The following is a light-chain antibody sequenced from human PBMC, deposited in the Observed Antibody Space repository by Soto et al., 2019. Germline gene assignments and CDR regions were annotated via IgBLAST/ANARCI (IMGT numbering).Light chain of an antibody. CDR1: SSAVGTYNL. J-gene: IGLJ3*02. Sequence: QSALTQPASVSGSPGQSITISCTGTSSAVGTYNLVSWYQQYPGKAPKLMIYEGSKRPSGVSNRFSGSKSGNTASLTISGLQAEDEADYYCCSYAGSSTWVFGGGTQLTVL. CDR3: CSYAGSSTWV. V-gene: IGLV2-23*01. CDR2: EGS.